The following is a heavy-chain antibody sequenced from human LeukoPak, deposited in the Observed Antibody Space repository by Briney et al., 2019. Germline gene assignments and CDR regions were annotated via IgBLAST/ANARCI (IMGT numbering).Heavy chain of an antibody. V-gene: IGHV3-23*01. J-gene: IGHJ4*02. CDR2: IIGSGGST. CDR1: GFTFSSYA. D-gene: IGHD4-17*01. Sequence: GGSLRLSCAASGFTFSSYAMSWVRQAPGKGLEWVSAIIGSGGSTYYADSVKGRFTISRGNSKNTLYLQMNSLRAEDTAVYYCAKNVGYGDYFDYWGQGTLVTVSS. CDR3: AKNVGYGDYFDY.